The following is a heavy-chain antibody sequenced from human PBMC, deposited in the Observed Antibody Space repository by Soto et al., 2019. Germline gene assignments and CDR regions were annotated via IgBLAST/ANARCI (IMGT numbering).Heavy chain of an antibody. J-gene: IGHJ5*02. CDR3: AAPRVAVPHTRYFDP. Sequence: ASVKVSCKASGFSFTGYYIHWLRQAPGQGLEWMGWINAHSGGTEYAQKFQGRVTLTRDTSIATAYLTLTSLTAADTAVYYCAAPRVAVPHTRYFDPWGQGTPVTVSS. CDR2: INAHSGGT. CDR1: GFSFTGYY. V-gene: IGHV1-2*02. D-gene: IGHD6-19*01.